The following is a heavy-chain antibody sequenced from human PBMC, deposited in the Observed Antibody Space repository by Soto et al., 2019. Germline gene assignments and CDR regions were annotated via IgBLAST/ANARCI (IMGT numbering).Heavy chain of an antibody. D-gene: IGHD3-10*01. CDR2: ISYDGSNK. V-gene: IGHV3-30*18. Sequence: GGSLRLSCAASGFTFSSYGMHWVRQAPGKGLEWVAVISYDGSNKYYADSVKGRFTISRDNSKNTLYLQMNSLRAEDTAVYYCAKDGKAARGLWFGELSSYFDYWGQGTLVTVSS. J-gene: IGHJ4*02. CDR3: AKDGKAARGLWFGELSSYFDY. CDR1: GFTFSSYG.